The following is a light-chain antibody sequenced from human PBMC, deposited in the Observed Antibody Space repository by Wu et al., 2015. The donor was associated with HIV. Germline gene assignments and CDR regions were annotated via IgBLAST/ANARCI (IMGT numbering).Light chain of an antibody. CDR3: QQNNNWPLT. J-gene: IGKJ5*01. CDR2: DAS. V-gene: IGKV3-11*01. Sequence: EIVLTQSPDTLYLSPGERATLSCRATQSVNTYLAWYQQKPGQAPRLLISDASNRATGIPARFSGSGSGTDFTLTISSLEPGDFAVYYCQQNNNWPLTFGQGTRLEIK. CDR1: QSVNTY.